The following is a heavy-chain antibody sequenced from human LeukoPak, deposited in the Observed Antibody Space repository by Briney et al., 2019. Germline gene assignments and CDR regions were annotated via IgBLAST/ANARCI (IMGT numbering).Heavy chain of an antibody. Sequence: PGRSPRLSCAASGFTFNNYGMHWVRQAPGKGLEWVAIISYDGGNTYYADSVKGRFTISRDNSKNTLYLQMNSLRAEDTAVYYCANENYYGSGSYADHWGQGTLVTVSS. V-gene: IGHV3-30*18. J-gene: IGHJ1*01. CDR3: ANENYYGSGSYADH. D-gene: IGHD3-10*01. CDR1: GFTFNNYG. CDR2: ISYDGGNT.